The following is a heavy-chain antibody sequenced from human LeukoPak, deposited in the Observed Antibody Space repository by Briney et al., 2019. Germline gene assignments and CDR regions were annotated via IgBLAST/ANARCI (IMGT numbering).Heavy chain of an antibody. D-gene: IGHD2-2*01. J-gene: IGHJ5*02. V-gene: IGHV3-66*02. CDR3: ARVVPAITWGFDP. CDR2: IYSGGST. Sequence: GGSLRLSCAASGFTVSSNYMSWVRQAPGKGLEWVSVIYSGGSTYYADSVKGRFTISRDNSKNTLYLQMNSLRAEDTAVYYCARVVPAITWGFDPWGQGTLVTVSS. CDR1: GFTVSSNY.